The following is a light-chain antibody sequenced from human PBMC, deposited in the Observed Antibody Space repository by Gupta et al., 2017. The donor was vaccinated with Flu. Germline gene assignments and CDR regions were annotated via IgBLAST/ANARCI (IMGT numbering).Light chain of an antibody. J-gene: IGLJ1*01. CDR3: SSYTDTSTFYV. Sequence: QSALTQPASVSGSPGQSITISCTGTSSDVGGYNYVSWYQQRPGKAPKLMIYDVSNRPSGVSNRFSGSKSVNTASLTISRLQAEDGTDYYCSSYTDTSTFYVFGTGTKVTVL. CDR2: DVS. CDR1: SSDVGGYNY. V-gene: IGLV2-14*01.